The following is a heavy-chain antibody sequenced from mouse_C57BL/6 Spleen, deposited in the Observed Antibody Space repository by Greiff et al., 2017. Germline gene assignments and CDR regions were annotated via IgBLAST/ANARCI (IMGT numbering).Heavy chain of an antibody. V-gene: IGHV1-53*01. Sequence: QVQLQQPGTELVKPGASVKLSCKASGYTFTSYWMHWVKQRPGQGLEWIGNINPSNGGTNYNEKLKSKATLTVDKSSSTAYMQLSSLTSEDSAVYYCARSGAYYSNYVDWYFDVWGTGTTVTVSS. CDR1: GYTFTSYW. CDR3: ARSGAYYSNYVDWYFDV. CDR2: INPSNGGT. D-gene: IGHD2-5*01. J-gene: IGHJ1*03.